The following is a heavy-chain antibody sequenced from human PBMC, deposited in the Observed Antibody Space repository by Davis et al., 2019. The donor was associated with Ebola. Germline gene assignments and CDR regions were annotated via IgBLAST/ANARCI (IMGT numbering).Heavy chain of an antibody. D-gene: IGHD1-26*01. CDR1: GFTFDAHA. V-gene: IGHV3-9*01. CDR2: LSWNSVSI. Sequence: PGGSLRLSCVASGFTFDAHAMHWVRQAPGKGLEWVSGLSWNSVSIAYADSVKGRFTISRHNSKNTLYLQMNSLRAEDTAVYYCARIVGATSAFDIWGQGTMVTVSS. J-gene: IGHJ3*02. CDR3: ARIVGATSAFDI.